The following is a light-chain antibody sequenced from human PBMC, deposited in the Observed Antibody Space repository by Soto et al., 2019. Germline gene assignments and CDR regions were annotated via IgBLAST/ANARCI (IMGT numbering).Light chain of an antibody. CDR2: GAS. J-gene: IGKJ1*01. CDR3: QQYNHWWT. V-gene: IGKV3-15*01. CDR1: QSVSTN. Sequence: IVMTQSPATLSVSPGERATLSCRASQSVSTNLALYQQKHGQAPRLLIYGASTMAPGVPGRFSGTGSGTEFTLTSSSLQSEDSAVYYCQQYNHWWTFGQGTKVEI.